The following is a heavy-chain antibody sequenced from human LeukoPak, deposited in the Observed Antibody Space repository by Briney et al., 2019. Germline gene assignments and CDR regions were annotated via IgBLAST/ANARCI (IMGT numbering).Heavy chain of an antibody. CDR3: ARDYEYSAYAFDI. CDR2: ISSSSSYI. D-gene: IGHD5-18*01. J-gene: IGHJ3*02. V-gene: IGHV3-21*01. CDR1: GFTFSSYS. Sequence: GGSLRLSCAASGFTFSSYSMNWVHQAPGKGLEWVSSISSSSSYIYYADSVKGRFTMSRDNAKNSLYLQMNSLRAEDTAVYYCARDYEYSAYAFDIWGQGTMVTVSS.